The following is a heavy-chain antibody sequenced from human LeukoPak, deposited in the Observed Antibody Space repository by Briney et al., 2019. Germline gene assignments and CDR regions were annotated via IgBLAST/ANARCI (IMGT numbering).Heavy chain of an antibody. CDR2: ISGSSSTI. J-gene: IGHJ4*02. V-gene: IGHV3-48*01. Sequence: GESVRLSCAASGFSFSSNSMNWVRQAPGKGLEWVSYISGSSSTIYYADSVKGRFTISRDNAKNSLYLQMNGLRAEDTAVYYCVTNFDPDVDWGQGTLVTVSS. CDR1: GFSFSSNS. CDR3: VTNFDPDVD. D-gene: IGHD3-9*01.